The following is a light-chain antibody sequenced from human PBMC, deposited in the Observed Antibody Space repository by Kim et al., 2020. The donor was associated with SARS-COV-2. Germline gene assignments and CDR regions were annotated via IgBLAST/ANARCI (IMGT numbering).Light chain of an antibody. CDR1: QSIGSS. V-gene: IGKV1-5*03. Sequence: DIQMTQSPSIVSASIGDTVTISCRASQSIGSSLAWYQQKPGTAPKLLISKASSLESGVPSRFSGSGSGTHFTLTISSLQPDDFGTYYCQQYTSYLYIFGQGNKL. J-gene: IGKJ2*01. CDR2: KAS. CDR3: QQYTSYLYI.